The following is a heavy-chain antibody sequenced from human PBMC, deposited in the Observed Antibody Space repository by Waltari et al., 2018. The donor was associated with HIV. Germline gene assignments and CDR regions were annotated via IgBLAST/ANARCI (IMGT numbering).Heavy chain of an antibody. V-gene: IGHV3-74*01. CDR2: INSDGSST. D-gene: IGHD4-17*01. Sequence: EVQLVASGGGLVQPGGSLRLTCAAAGCTFSSYWLTWLRQAPGKGLVWVSRINSDGSSTSYADSVKGRFTISRDNAKNTLYLQMNSLRAEDTAVYYCARDSGYGDFEGNYWGQGTLVTVSS. CDR3: ARDSGYGDFEGNY. J-gene: IGHJ4*02. CDR1: GCTFSSYW.